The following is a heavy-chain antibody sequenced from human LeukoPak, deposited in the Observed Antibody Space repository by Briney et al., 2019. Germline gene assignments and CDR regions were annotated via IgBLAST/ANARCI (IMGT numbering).Heavy chain of an antibody. J-gene: IGHJ4*02. CDR2: IIPIFGTA. CDR1: GGTFSSYA. Sequence: SVKVSCKASGGTFSSYAISWVRQAPGQGLEWMGGIIPIFGTANYAQKFQGRVTMTRDMSTSTVYMELSSLRSEDTAVYYCARDEGSSVAAAGGNYYFDYWGQGTLVTVSS. CDR3: ARDEGSSVAAAGGNYYFDY. V-gene: IGHV1-69*05. D-gene: IGHD6-13*01.